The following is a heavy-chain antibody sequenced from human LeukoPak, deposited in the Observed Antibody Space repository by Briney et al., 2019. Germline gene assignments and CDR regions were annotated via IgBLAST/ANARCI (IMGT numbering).Heavy chain of an antibody. D-gene: IGHD6-13*01. J-gene: IGHJ3*02. CDR3: ARFGSSTWYKGAFDI. Sequence: SETLSLTCAVYGGSFSGYYWNWIRQPPGKGLEWIGEIVQSGNTKYNPSLKSRVNLSVDTSKNQISLNLTSVTAADTAVYYCARFGSSTWYKGAFDIWGQGTMVTVAS. CDR1: GGSFSGYY. V-gene: IGHV4-34*12. CDR2: IVQSGNT.